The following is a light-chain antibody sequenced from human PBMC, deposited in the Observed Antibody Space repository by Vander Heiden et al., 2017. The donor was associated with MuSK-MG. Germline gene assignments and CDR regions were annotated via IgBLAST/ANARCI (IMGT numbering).Light chain of an antibody. V-gene: IGKV1-39*01. J-gene: IGKJ1*01. Sequence: DSQMTQSPSSLSASVGDRVTITCRASQSIRTSLNWYQQKPGKAPNLLIYAASSLQSEVPSRFSGSGSGTELTLTISSLQPEDFATYYCQQTYSSSWTFGQGTKVEV. CDR3: QQTYSSSWT. CDR2: AAS. CDR1: QSIRTS.